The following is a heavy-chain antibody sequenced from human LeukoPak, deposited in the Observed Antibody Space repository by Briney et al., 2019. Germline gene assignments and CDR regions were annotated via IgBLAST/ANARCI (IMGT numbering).Heavy chain of an antibody. V-gene: IGHV4-61*01. CDR2: SCYTWST. Sequence: SETLSLTCTVSADSLSGCSDHWSWIRRPPAKGLEWIMYSCYTWSTNYNPALKTRLTISVDTSKNQFSQKLRSVTAADTAVYYCARLGHFDFGRGHQNRFEYWGQEPRSPSAQ. CDR1: ADSLSGCSDH. D-gene: IGHD3-3*01. J-gene: IGHJ4*01. CDR3: ARLGHFDFGRGHQNRFEY.